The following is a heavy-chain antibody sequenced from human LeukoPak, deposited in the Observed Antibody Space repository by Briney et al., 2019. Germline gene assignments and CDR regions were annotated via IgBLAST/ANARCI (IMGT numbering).Heavy chain of an antibody. V-gene: IGHV3-23*05. D-gene: IGHD6-19*01. CDR2: IYNSGTKI. Sequence: PGGSLRLSCVASDITFSTYSMTWVRQRPGKGLEWVASIYNSGTKIFYADSVKGRFTISRDNSNNVLFLQMDSLRAEDSAIYYCAKDIVPDSGWDLDYWGRGTLVTVSS. J-gene: IGHJ4*02. CDR1: DITFSTYS. CDR3: AKDIVPDSGWDLDY.